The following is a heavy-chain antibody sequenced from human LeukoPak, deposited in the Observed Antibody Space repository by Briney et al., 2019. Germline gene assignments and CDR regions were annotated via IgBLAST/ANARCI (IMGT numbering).Heavy chain of an antibody. CDR1: GFTFSNYW. V-gene: IGHV3-7*04. CDR3: ARNSPGWFGIDY. J-gene: IGHJ4*02. CDR2: IKQDGSEK. D-gene: IGHD3-10*01. Sequence: AGGSLRLSCAASGFTFSNYWMSWVRQAPGKGLEWVANIKQDGSEKYYVDSVKGRFTISRDNAKNSLYLQMNSLRAEDTALYYCARNSPGWFGIDYWGQGTLVTVSS.